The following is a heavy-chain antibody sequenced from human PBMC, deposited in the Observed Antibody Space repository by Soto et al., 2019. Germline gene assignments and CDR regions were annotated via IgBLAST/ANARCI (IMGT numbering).Heavy chain of an antibody. CDR3: ASTRDTTVRHPSYYYYGMAV. V-gene: IGHV5-51*01. D-gene: IGHD4-4*01. CDR2: IYPGDSDT. J-gene: IGHJ6*02. CDR1: GYSFTSYW. Sequence: GESLKISCKGSGYSFTSYWIGWVRQMPGKGLEWMGIIYPGDSDTRYSPSFQGQVTISADKSISTAYLQWSSLKASDTAMYYCASTRDTTVRHPSYYYYGMAVWGQGTTVTVSS.